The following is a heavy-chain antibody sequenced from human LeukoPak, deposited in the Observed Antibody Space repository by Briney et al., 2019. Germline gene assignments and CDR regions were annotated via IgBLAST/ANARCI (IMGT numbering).Heavy chain of an antibody. D-gene: IGHD3-22*01. J-gene: IGHJ2*01. CDR1: GDSISSYY. V-gene: IGHV4-59*01. Sequence: SETLSLTCIVSGDSISSYYWSWIRQPPGKGLEWIGYTSHSGSTNSNPSLKSRVTISVDTSKNQFSLTLSSVTAADTAMYYCARDRSYYDSSGHYVWFFDLWGRGTLVAVSS. CDR3: ARDRSYYDSSGHYVWFFDL. CDR2: TSHSGST.